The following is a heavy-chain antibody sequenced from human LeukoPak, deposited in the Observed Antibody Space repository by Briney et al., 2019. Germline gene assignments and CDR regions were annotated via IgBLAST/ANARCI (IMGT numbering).Heavy chain of an antibody. CDR3: AKNGGSQCYSHLDS. V-gene: IGHV3-23*01. CDR2: ASGSGGST. CDR1: GFTFSSYA. D-gene: IGHD2-15*01. J-gene: IGHJ4*02. Sequence: GGSLRLSCAASGFTFSSYAMSWVRQAPGKGLEWVSGASGSGGSTYYAGSVKGRFTISRDNSKNTLYLQMNSLRVEDTAVYYCAKNGGSQCYSHLDSWGQGTLVTVSS.